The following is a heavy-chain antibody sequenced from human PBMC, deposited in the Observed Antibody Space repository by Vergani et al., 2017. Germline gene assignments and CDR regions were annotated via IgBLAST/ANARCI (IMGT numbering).Heavy chain of an antibody. J-gene: IGHJ6*02. CDR3: AGEGGDYYDSSGYYSQYYYYYGMDV. V-gene: IGHV1-69*13. CDR1: GGTFSSYA. Sequence: QVQLVQSGAEVKKPGSSVKVSCKASGGTFSSYAISWVRQAPGQGLEWMGRIIPIFGTANYAQKFQGRVTITADESTSTAYMELSSLRSEDTAVYYCAGEGGDYYDSSGYYSQYYYYYGMDVWGQ. D-gene: IGHD3-22*01. CDR2: IIPIFGTA.